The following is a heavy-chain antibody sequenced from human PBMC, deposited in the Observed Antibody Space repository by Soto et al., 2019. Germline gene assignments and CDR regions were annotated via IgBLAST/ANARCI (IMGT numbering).Heavy chain of an antibody. D-gene: IGHD3-10*01. Sequence: EVQLLESGGGLVQPGGSLRLSCAASGFTFSSYAMSWVRQAPGKGLEWVSAISGSGGSTYYADSVKGRFTISRDNSKNTLYLQMSSLRAEDTAVYYCAKVPGDVLLWFGELLTFDYWGQGTLVTVSS. V-gene: IGHV3-23*01. J-gene: IGHJ4*02. CDR1: GFTFSSYA. CDR2: ISGSGGST. CDR3: AKVPGDVLLWFGELLTFDY.